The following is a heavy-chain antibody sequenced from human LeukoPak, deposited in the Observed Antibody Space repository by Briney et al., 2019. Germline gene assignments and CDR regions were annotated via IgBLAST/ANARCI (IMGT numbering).Heavy chain of an antibody. D-gene: IGHD3-3*01. CDR2: ISGSGGST. CDR3: AKDQPAYGFWSGQIDY. J-gene: IGHJ4*02. V-gene: IGHV3-23*01. CDR1: GFTFSSYA. Sequence: GGSLRLSCAASGFTFSSYAMSWVRQAPGKGLEWVSAISGSGGSTYYADSVKGRFTISRDNSKNTLYLQMNSLRAEDTAVYYCAKDQPAYGFWSGQIDYWGQGTLVTVSS.